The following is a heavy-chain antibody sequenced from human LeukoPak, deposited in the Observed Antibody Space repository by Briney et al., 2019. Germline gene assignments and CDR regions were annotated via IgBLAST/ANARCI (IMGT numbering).Heavy chain of an antibody. CDR1: GGSISSGGYY. V-gene: IGHV4-30-2*01. CDR2: IYHSGST. Sequence: PSETLSLTCTVSGGSISSGGYYWSWIRQPPGKGLEWIGYIYHSGSTYYNPSLKSRVTISVNRSKNQFSLKLSSVTAADTAVYYCARDSLRFGEFTDYWGQGTLVTVSS. CDR3: ARDSLRFGEFTDY. D-gene: IGHD3-10*01. J-gene: IGHJ4*02.